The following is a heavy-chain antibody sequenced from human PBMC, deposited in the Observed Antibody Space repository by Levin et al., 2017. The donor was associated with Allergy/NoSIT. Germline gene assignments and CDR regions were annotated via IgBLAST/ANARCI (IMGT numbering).Heavy chain of an antibody. CDR2: ISSSGGTI. CDR3: AREKAGYYGSGSRFDL. Sequence: KSGGSLRLSCTASGFTFSDYYMSWIRQAPGKGLQWVSYISSSGGTIYYPDSVKGRFTISRDNARNSLYLQVSSLGAEDTAVYYCAREKAGYYGSGSRFDLWGQGTLVTVSS. CDR1: GFTFSDYY. D-gene: IGHD3-10*01. J-gene: IGHJ4*02. V-gene: IGHV3-11*01.